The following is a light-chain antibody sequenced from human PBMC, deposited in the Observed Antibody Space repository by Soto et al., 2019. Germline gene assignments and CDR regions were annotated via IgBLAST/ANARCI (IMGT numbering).Light chain of an antibody. CDR2: TAS. V-gene: IGKV1-39*01. J-gene: IGKJ4*01. Sequence: DIQMTQSPSSLSASVGDKVTITCRASQSIGIFLNWYQQKPGKAPQLLIYTASSLQSGVPSRFTASGSGTDFNLTISSLQPEDFATYYCQHSYNIVTFGGGTKVEIK. CDR1: QSIGIF. CDR3: QHSYNIVT.